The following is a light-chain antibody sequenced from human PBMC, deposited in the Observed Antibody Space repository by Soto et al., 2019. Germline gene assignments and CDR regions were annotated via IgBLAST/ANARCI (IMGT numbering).Light chain of an antibody. CDR2: GPS. J-gene: IGKJ4*01. Sequence: EMALTQSPGTLSLSPGESASLSCRASQSVRSSFFAWYQQKPRQAPRLLIYGPSTTAAVIPERFSGSGSGTDFPITSSRQEPDDLAFYCWQQYGGSVTFGGGTKVEIK. V-gene: IGKV3-20*01. CDR3: QQYGGSVT. CDR1: QSVRSSF.